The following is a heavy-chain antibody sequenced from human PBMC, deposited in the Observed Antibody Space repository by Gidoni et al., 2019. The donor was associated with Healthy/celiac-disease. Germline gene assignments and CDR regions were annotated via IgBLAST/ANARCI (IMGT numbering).Heavy chain of an antibody. CDR2: ISGSGGST. J-gene: IGHJ4*02. CDR1: GFPFSSYA. D-gene: IGHD4-17*01. V-gene: IGHV3-23*01. Sequence: EVQLLESGGGLVQPGGSLRLSCAASGFPFSSYAMSWVRQAPGKGLEWGSAISGSGGSTYYADSVKGRFSISRDNSKNTLYLQMNSLRAEDTAVYYCAKSTVTPRGYFDYGGQGTLVTVSS. CDR3: AKSTVTPRGYFDY.